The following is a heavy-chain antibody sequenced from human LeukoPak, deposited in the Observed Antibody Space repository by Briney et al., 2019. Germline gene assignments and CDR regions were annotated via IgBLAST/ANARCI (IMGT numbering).Heavy chain of an antibody. Sequence: VEISCKVSGYTFTDYYMHWVQQAPGKGLEWMGLVDPEDGETIYAEKFQGRVTITADTSIDTAYMELSSLRSEDTAVYYCATLPSGDYATFDYWGQGTLVTVSS. J-gene: IGHJ4*02. CDR1: GYTFTDYY. V-gene: IGHV1-69-2*01. CDR3: ATLPSGDYATFDY. CDR2: VDPEDGET. D-gene: IGHD4-17*01.